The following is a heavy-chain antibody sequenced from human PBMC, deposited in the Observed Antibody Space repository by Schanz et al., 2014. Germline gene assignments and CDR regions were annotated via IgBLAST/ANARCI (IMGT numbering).Heavy chain of an antibody. J-gene: IGHJ6*02. CDR3: TTGGRRGYSHYFYGMDV. V-gene: IGHV3-15*01. Sequence: EVQLVESGGGLVQPGGSLRLSCAASGFSFSTHAMSWVRQAPGKGLEWVGRIKTKTDGGTTDYAAPVKGRFTISRDDSTNTLYLQMTSLKTEDTAVYYCTTGGRRGYSHYFYGMDVWGQGTTVTVSS. CDR1: GFSFSTHA. D-gene: IGHD5-18*01. CDR2: IKTKTDGGTT.